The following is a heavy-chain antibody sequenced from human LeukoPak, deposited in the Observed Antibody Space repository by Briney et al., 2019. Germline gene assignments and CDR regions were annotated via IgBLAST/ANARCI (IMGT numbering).Heavy chain of an antibody. J-gene: IGHJ2*01. CDR3: ARGYWYFDL. V-gene: IGHV4-59*01. CDR2: IYYSGST. Sequence: SETLSLTCTVSGGTISSYYWSWIRQPPGKGLEWIGYIYYSGSTNYNPSLKSRVTISVDTSKNQFSLKLSSVTAADTAVYYCARGYWYFDLWGRGTLVTVSS. CDR1: GGTISSYY.